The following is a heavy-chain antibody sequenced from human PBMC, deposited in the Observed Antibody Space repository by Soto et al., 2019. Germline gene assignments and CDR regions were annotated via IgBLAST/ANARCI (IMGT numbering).Heavy chain of an antibody. Sequence: SETLSLTFTVSGVSIHNSHSFWGWIRQPPGKGLEFIGTVYYSGGAHYNSSLKSRVTISVDTANNQVSLRMRSLTAADTAVYYCGRVVEGATRHTDLDSWGQGTLVTVSS. D-gene: IGHD2-21*01. CDR2: VYYSGGA. CDR1: GVSIHNSHSF. V-gene: IGHV4-39*01. J-gene: IGHJ5*01. CDR3: GRVVEGATRHTDLDS.